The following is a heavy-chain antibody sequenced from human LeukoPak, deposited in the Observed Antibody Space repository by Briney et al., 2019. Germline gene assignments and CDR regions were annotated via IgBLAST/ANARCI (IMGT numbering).Heavy chain of an antibody. CDR3: ARDQDSSSWYHWFDP. D-gene: IGHD6-13*01. CDR2: IYTSGST. J-gene: IGHJ5*02. CDR1: GGSISSYY. V-gene: IGHV4-4*07. Sequence: SETLSLTCTVSGGSISSYYWSWIRQPAGKGLEWIGRIYTSGSTNYNPSLKSRVTMSVDTSKNQSSLKLSSVTAADTAVYYCARDQDSSSWYHWFDPWGQGTLVTVSS.